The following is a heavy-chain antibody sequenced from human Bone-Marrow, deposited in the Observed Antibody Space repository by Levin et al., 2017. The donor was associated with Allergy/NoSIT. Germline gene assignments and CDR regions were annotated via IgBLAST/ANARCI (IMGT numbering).Heavy chain of an antibody. J-gene: IGHJ4*02. CDR2: IYYTGST. V-gene: IGHV4-61*01. Sequence: ESLKISCTVSGGSVSSGSYYWSWIRQPPGKGLEWIGYIYYTGSTNYNPSLKSRVTIPVDTSKNQFSLKLRSVTAADTAVYYCARDSWGYYDRSGYYYYFDYWGQGSLVTVSS. D-gene: IGHD3-22*01. CDR3: ARDSWGYYDRSGYYYYFDY. CDR1: GGSVSSGSYY.